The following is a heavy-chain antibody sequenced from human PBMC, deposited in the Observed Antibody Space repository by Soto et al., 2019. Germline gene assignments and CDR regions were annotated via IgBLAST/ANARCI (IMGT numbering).Heavy chain of an antibody. V-gene: IGHV1-46*02. CDR2: INPSGGTT. J-gene: IGHJ5*02. Sequence: ASVKVSFKASGYIFNSYYIHWVRQAPGQGLEWMGIINPSGGTTTYAQKFQGRVAMTRDTSTSTVYMELSSLRSEDTAMYYCARSYCGGDCSNNWFDPWGQGTLVTVSS. CDR3: ARSYCGGDCSNNWFDP. D-gene: IGHD2-21*02. CDR1: GYIFNSYY.